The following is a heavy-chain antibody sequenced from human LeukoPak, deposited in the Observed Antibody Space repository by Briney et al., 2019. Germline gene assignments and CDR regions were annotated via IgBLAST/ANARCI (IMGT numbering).Heavy chain of an antibody. J-gene: IGHJ4*02. Sequence: GGSLRLSCAASGFTFSSFATSWVRQAPGKGLGWVSAISGSGSSTYNADSVRGRFTISRDNSKNTLSLQMSSLRAEDTAVYYCARALSGNYGPFDYWGQGTLVSVSS. CDR1: GFTFSSFA. V-gene: IGHV3-23*01. D-gene: IGHD1-26*01. CDR3: ARALSGNYGPFDY. CDR2: ISGSGSST.